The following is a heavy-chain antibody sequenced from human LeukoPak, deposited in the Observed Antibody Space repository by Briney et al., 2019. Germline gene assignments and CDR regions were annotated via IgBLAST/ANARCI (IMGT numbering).Heavy chain of an antibody. V-gene: IGHV3-43*02. Sequence: GGSLRLSCAASGFTFDDYAMHWVRQAPGKGLEWVSLISGVGGSTYYADSVKGRFTFSRDNSKNSLYLQMNSLRTEDTALYYCAKDSLYDFWSGYYTGIESGYYYGMDVWGQGTTVTVSS. CDR3: AKDSLYDFWSGYYTGIESGYYYGMDV. J-gene: IGHJ6*02. CDR2: ISGVGGST. D-gene: IGHD3-3*01. CDR1: GFTFDDYA.